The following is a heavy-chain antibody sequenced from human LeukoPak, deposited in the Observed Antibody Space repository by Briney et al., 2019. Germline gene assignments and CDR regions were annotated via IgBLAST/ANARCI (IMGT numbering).Heavy chain of an antibody. CDR2: INPNSGGT. Sequence: ASVKVSCKASGYTFTGYYMHWVRQAPGQGLEWMGWINPNSGGTNYAQKFQGRVTLTRDTPISTAYMELTRLTSDDTAVYYSARGVGAPNWFDPWGQGTLVTVSS. CDR1: GYTFTGYY. J-gene: IGHJ5*02. V-gene: IGHV1-2*02. D-gene: IGHD1-26*01. CDR3: ARGVGAPNWFDP.